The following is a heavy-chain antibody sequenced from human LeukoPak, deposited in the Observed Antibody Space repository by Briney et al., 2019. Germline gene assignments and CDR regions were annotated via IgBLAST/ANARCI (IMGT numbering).Heavy chain of an antibody. J-gene: IGHJ4*02. V-gene: IGHV3-21*01. D-gene: IGHD2-2*01. CDR3: ARGVTVVPAAKGHYFDY. Sequence: GGSLRLSCAASGFTFSSYSMNWVRQAPGKGLEWVSSISSSSSYIYYADSVKGRFTISRDNAKNSLYLQMNSLRAEDTAVYYCARGVTVVPAAKGHYFDYWGQGTLVTVSS. CDR2: ISSSSSYI. CDR1: GFTFSSYS.